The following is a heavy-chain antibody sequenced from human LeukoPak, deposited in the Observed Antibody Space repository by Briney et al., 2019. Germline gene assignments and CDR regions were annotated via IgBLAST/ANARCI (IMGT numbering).Heavy chain of an antibody. CDR1: GGSITTYY. J-gene: IGHJ4*02. CDR2: IYYSGSS. D-gene: IGHD5-24*01. Sequence: SETLSLTCTVSGGSITTYYWTWIRQPPGKGLEWIGYIYYSGSSYYNPSLRSRVTISVDTSKNHFSLKLSSVTAADTAVYYCARNRDGYNSFDYWGQGTLVTVSS. V-gene: IGHV4-59*06. CDR3: ARNRDGYNSFDY.